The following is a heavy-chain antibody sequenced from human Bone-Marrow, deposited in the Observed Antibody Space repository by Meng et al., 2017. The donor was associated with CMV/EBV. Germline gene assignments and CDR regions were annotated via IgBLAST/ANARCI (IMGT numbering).Heavy chain of an antibody. CDR2: IIPIIGVA. V-gene: IGHV1-69*10. CDR1: GGTFSSYA. Sequence: SVKVFCKASGGTFSSYAISWVRQAPGQGLEWMGGIIPIIGVAHYAQKFQGRVTIMADKSMTTAYMEVTSLRSEDTAVYYCAIGSHGYCSSTTCNRPLDIWGRGTMVTVSS. CDR3: AIGSHGYCSSTTCNRPLDI. J-gene: IGHJ3*02. D-gene: IGHD2-2*01.